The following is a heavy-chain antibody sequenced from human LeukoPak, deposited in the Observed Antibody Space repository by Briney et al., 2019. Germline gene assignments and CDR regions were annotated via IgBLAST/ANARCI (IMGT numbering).Heavy chain of an antibody. CDR1: GFTFRSHA. J-gene: IGHJ5*02. CDR3: AKDDYGADP. V-gene: IGHV3-23*01. Sequence: GGSLRLSCAASGFTFRSHAMSWVRQAPEKGLEWVSAISGSGGSTYYADSVKGRFTISRDNSKNTLYLQMNNLRAEDTAVYYCAKDDYGADPGGQGTLVTVPS. CDR2: ISGSGGST. D-gene: IGHD4-17*01.